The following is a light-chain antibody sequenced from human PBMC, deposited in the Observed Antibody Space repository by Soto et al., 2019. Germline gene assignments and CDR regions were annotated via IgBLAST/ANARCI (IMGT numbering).Light chain of an antibody. V-gene: IGLV2-8*01. Sequence: QSALTQPPSASGSPGQSVTISCTGTSSDVGGYKYVSWYQQQHPGKAPKLIIYEVTKRPSGVPDRFSGSKSGNTASLTVSGLQAEDEADYYCMSYTGSSHVFGTVTKLTVL. CDR3: MSYTGSSHV. J-gene: IGLJ1*01. CDR1: SSDVGGYKY. CDR2: EVT.